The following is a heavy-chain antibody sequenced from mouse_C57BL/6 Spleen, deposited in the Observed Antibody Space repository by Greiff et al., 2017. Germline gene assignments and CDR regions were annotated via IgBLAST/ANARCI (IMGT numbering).Heavy chain of an antibody. D-gene: IGHD1-1*01. CDR1: GYTFTSYW. CDR3: ARYTTVYFDY. V-gene: IGHV1-69*01. J-gene: IGHJ2*01. CDR2: IDPSDSYT. Sequence: QVQLQQPGAELVMPGASVKLSCKASGYTFTSYWMHWVKQRPGQGLEWIGEIDPSDSYTNYNQKFKGKSTLTVDKSSSTAYMQLSSLTSEDSAVYYCARYTTVYFDYWGQGTTLTVSS.